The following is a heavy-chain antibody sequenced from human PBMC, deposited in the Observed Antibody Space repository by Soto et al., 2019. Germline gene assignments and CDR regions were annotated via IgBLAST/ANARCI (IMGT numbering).Heavy chain of an antibody. CDR2: ITGGGDST. V-gene: IGHV3-23*01. J-gene: IGHJ2*01. D-gene: IGHD1-26*01. Sequence: EVQLLESGGGLVQPGGSLRLSCAASGFTFSSFTMNWVRQAPGKGLEWVSGITGGGDSTFYADSVEGRFTISRVQSKNTVYLQMNSLRAEDTAVYYCVKKIAGTTTSGAYWYFDLWGRGTLVTVSS. CDR1: GFTFSSFT. CDR3: VKKIAGTTTSGAYWYFDL.